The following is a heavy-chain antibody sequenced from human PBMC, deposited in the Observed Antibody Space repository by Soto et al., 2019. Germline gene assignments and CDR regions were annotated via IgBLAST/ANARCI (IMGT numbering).Heavy chain of an antibody. CDR2: VSTYTGNT. V-gene: IGHV1-18*01. CDR3: ARLHSSAWYFVY. D-gene: IGHD6-19*01. CDR1: SYTFTNYG. Sequence: ASVKVSCKPSSYTFTNYGIGWVRQAPGQGLEWMGWVSTYTGNTNYAQKLQGRVTMTTDTSTSTAYMELRSLRSDDTAVYYCARLHSSAWYFVYWGQGTLVTVSS. J-gene: IGHJ4*02.